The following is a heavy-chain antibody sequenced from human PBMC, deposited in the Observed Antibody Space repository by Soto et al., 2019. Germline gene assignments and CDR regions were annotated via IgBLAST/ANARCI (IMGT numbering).Heavy chain of an antibody. V-gene: IGHV1-18*01. D-gene: IGHD1-1*01. CDR2: ISAHNGNT. CDR3: ARGRYGDY. Sequence: QVHLVQSRAEVRKPGASVKVSCKGSGYTFTTYGITWVRQAPGQGLEWMGWISAHNGNTNYAQKLQGRVTVTRDTSTSTAYMELRNLRSDDTAVYYCARGRYGDYWGQGALVTVSS. CDR1: GYTFTTYG. J-gene: IGHJ4*02.